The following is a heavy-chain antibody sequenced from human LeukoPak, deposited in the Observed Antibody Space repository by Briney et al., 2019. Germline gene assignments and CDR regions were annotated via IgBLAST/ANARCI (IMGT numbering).Heavy chain of an antibody. D-gene: IGHD5-18*01. CDR1: GFTFSSYW. Sequence: GGSLRLSCAASGFTFSSYWMSWVRQAPGKGLEWVSVIYSGGSTYYADSVKGRFTISRDNSKNTLYLQMNSLRAEDTAVYYCARGRGYSYGSFGMDVWGQGTTVTVSS. V-gene: IGHV3-66*01. J-gene: IGHJ6*02. CDR3: ARGRGYSYGSFGMDV. CDR2: IYSGGST.